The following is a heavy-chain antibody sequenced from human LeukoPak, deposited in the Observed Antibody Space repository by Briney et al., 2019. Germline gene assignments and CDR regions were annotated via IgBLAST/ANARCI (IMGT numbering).Heavy chain of an antibody. CDR1: GFTFSSYA. V-gene: IGHV3-30-3*01. D-gene: IGHD1-26*01. CDR3: ARGGWELPDYYYYMDV. J-gene: IGHJ6*03. Sequence: QPGRSLRLSCAASGFTFSSYAMHWVRQAPGKGLEWVAVISYDGSNKYYADSVKGRFTISRDNSKNTLYLQMNSLRAEDTAVYYCARGGWELPDYYYYMDVWGKGTTVTVSS. CDR2: ISYDGSNK.